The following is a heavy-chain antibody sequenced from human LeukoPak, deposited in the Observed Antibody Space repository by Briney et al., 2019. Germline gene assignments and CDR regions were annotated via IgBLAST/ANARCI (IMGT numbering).Heavy chain of an antibody. Sequence: SETLSLTCTVSGGSISSGDYYWSWIRQPPGKGLEWIGYIYYSGSTYYNPSLKSRVTISVDTSKNQFSLKLSSVTAADTAVYYCARDSGGPEADQHWGQGTLVTVSS. CDR3: ARDSGGPEADQH. V-gene: IGHV4-30-4*08. J-gene: IGHJ1*01. CDR1: GGSISSGDYY. D-gene: IGHD1-26*01. CDR2: IYYSGST.